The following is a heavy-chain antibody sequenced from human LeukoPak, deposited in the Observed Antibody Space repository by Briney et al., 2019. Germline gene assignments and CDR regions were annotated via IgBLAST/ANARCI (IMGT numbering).Heavy chain of an antibody. CDR2: ILYSGST. J-gene: IGHJ4*02. D-gene: IGHD1-26*01. V-gene: IGHV4-39*07. Sequence: PSETLSLTCTVSGGSISSSSYYWGWIRQPPGKGLEWIGSILYSGSTDYNPSLKSRVTISVDTSKNQFSLKLSSVTAADTAVYYCARDLVGAPYYFDYWGQGTLVTVSS. CDR3: ARDLVGAPYYFDY. CDR1: GGSISSSSYY.